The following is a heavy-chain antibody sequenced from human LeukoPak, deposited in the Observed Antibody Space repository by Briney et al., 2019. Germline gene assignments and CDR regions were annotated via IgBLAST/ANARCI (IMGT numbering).Heavy chain of an antibody. CDR1: GFTFSSYA. V-gene: IGHV3-23*01. Sequence: GGSLRLSCAASGFTFSSYAMSWVRQAPGKGLEWVSSISGNSGRTYYADSVKGRFSISRDNSNNTLYLQMNSLRAEDAVVYYCAKSTSSWERVDYWGQGTLVTVSS. CDR3: AKSTSSWERVDY. J-gene: IGHJ4*02. D-gene: IGHD6-13*01. CDR2: ISGNSGRT.